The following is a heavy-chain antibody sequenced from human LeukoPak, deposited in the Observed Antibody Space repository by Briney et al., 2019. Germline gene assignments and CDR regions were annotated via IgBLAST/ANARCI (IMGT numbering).Heavy chain of an antibody. V-gene: IGHV3-48*03. CDR3: ARRFDF. CDR2: ISPSGDI. J-gene: IGHJ4*02. CDR1: GFTFRSFK. Sequence: PGGSLRLSCAASGFTFRSFKMNWVRQAPGKGLEWVSNISPSGDIKYADSVRGRFTISRDNARSSLYLQMNSLRAEDTAVYFCARRFDFWGQGVLVSVSS.